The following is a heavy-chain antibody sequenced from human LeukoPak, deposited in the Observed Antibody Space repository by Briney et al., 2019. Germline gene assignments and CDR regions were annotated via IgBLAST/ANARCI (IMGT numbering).Heavy chain of an antibody. J-gene: IGHJ4*02. Sequence: GGSLRLSCAASEFTFNNCGMHWVRQAPGKGLEWVSSISSSSSYMYYADSVKGRFTISRDNAKNSLYLQMNSLRAEDTAVYYCARAPPYDPLGYWGQGTLVTVSS. V-gene: IGHV3-21*01. CDR3: ARAPPYDPLGY. D-gene: IGHD1-1*01. CDR1: EFTFNNCG. CDR2: ISSSSSYM.